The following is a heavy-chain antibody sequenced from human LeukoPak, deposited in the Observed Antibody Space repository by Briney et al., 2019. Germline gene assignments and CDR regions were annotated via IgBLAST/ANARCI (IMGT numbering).Heavy chain of an antibody. D-gene: IGHD5-24*01. CDR3: ARDYKYAFDN. V-gene: IGHV3-48*01. CDR2: IGISSGNT. CDR1: GFFFSAYS. Sequence: GGSLRLSCAASGFFFSAYSMNWVRQAPGKGLEWISDIGISSGNTEYADSVKGRFTISGDKAKNSLYLQMNRLRVEDTAVYYCARDYKYAFDNWGQGTLVTVSS. J-gene: IGHJ4*02.